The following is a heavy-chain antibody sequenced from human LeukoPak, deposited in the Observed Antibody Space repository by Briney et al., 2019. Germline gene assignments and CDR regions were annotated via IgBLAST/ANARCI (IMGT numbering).Heavy chain of an antibody. D-gene: IGHD6-6*01. CDR3: ARFEYSSSSAGY. J-gene: IGHJ4*02. CDR2: INHSGST. V-gene: IGHV4-34*01. CDR1: GGSFSGYY. Sequence: SETLSLTCAVYGGSFSGYYWSWIRQPPGQGLEWIGEINHSGSTNYNPSLKSRVTISVDTSKNQFSLKLSSVTAADTAVYYCARFEYSSSSAGYWGQGTLVTVSS.